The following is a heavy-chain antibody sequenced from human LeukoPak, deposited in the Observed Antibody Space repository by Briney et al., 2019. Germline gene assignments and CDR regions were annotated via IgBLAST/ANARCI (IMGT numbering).Heavy chain of an antibody. CDR3: AKARYLWFGLDP. D-gene: IGHD3-10*01. J-gene: IGHJ5*02. CDR2: ISWDGGST. V-gene: IGHV3-43D*03. Sequence: PGGSLRLSCAASGFTFDDYAMHWVRQAPGKGLEWVSLISWDGGSTYYADSVKGRFTISRDNSKNSLYLQMNSLRAEDTAVYYCAKARYLWFGLDPWGQGTLVTVSS. CDR1: GFTFDDYA.